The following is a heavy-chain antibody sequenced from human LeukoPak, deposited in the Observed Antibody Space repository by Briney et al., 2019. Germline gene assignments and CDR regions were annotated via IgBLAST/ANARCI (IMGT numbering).Heavy chain of an antibody. J-gene: IGHJ6*02. D-gene: IGHD1-26*01. CDR1: GGTFSSYA. CDR3: AREARGSYADYYYGVDV. V-gene: IGHV1-69*04. Sequence: SVKVSCKASGGTFSSYAISWVRQAPGQGLEWMGRIVPILGIANYAQKFQGRVTITADKSTSTAYMELSSLRSEDTAVYYCAREARGSYADYYYGVDVWGQGTTVTVSS. CDR2: IVPILGIA.